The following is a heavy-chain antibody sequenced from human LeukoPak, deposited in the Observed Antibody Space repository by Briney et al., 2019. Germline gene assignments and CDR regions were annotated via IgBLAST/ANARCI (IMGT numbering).Heavy chain of an antibody. CDR1: GLTVSSNY. D-gene: IGHD2-2*02. CDR3: ARTGGGYCSSTSCYKSYYYYMDV. CDR2: IYSGGST. Sequence: GGSLRLSCAASGLTVSSNYMSWVRQAPGKGLEWVSVIYSGGSTYYADSVKGRFTISRDNSKNTLYLQMNSLRAEDTAVYYCARTGGGYCSSTSCYKSYYYYMDVWGKGTTVTVSS. V-gene: IGHV3-53*01. J-gene: IGHJ6*03.